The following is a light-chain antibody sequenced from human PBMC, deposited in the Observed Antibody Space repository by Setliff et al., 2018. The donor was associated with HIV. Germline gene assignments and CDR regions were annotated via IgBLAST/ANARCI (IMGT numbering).Light chain of an antibody. J-gene: IGLJ1*01. CDR3: CSYAGSDILER. V-gene: IGLV2-23*01. CDR2: EGN. CDR1: SSDVGSYNL. Sequence: QSALTQPASVSGSPGQSITISCTGTSSDVGSYNLVSWYQQHPGKAPKLMIYEGNKRPSGVSYRFSGSKSGNTASLTISGLQAEDEADYYCCSYAGSDILERFGTGTKVTVL.